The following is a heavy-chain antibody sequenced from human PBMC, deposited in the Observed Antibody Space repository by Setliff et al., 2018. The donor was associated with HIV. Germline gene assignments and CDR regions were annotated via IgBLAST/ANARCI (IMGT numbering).Heavy chain of an antibody. CDR1: GFTFSNNW. CDR2: IKQDGSEK. V-gene: IGHV3-7*01. J-gene: IGHJ4*02. CDR3: ASARIPTGGTSTSFDF. D-gene: IGHD1-1*01. Sequence: TGGSLRLSCAASGFTFSNNWMSWVRQAPGKGLEWVANIKQDGSEKYYVDPVKGRFTISRDNSKNTLYLQVNSLRPEDTAVYYCASARIPTGGTSTSFDFWGQGTLVTVSS.